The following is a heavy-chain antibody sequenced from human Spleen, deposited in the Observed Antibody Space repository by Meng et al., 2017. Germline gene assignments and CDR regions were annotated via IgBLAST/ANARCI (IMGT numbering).Heavy chain of an antibody. V-gene: IGHV3-23*01. D-gene: IGHD5-12*01. CDR2: ISGSGGST. CDR1: GFTFSSYA. J-gene: IGHJ6*02. Sequence: GESLKISCAASGFTFSSYAVNWVRQAPGKGLEWVSGISGSGGSTYYADSVKGRFTISRDNSKNTLYLQMNSLRGEDTAVYYCVVATREPWISTGYMDVWGQGTTVTVSS. CDR3: VVATREPWISTGYMDV.